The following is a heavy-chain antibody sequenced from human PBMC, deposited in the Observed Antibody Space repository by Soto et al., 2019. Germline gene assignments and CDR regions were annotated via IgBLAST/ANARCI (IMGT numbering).Heavy chain of an antibody. V-gene: IGHV4-4*02. Sequence: LETLSLTCAVSSGSISSNNWWSWVRQPPGKGLEWIGEIYHSGSTNYSPSFKSRVAISVDKSKDQFSLKLSSVTAADTAVYYCASVLRDYYYYTMDVWGKGTTVTVSS. J-gene: IGHJ6*03. CDR2: IYHSGST. CDR3: ASVLRDYYYYTMDV. CDR1: SGSISSNNW.